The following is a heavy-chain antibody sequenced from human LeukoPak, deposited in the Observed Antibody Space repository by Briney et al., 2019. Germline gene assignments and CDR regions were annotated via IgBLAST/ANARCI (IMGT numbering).Heavy chain of an antibody. V-gene: IGHV4-39*01. D-gene: IGHD4-17*01. CDR3: ARHYPDHLQGHYGDYEGFGY. J-gene: IGHJ4*02. Sequence: SETLSPTCTVSGGSISSSSYYWGWIRQPPGKGLEWIGSIYYSGSTYYNPSLKSRVTISVDTSKNQFSLKLSSVTAADTAVYYCARHYPDHLQGHYGDYEGFGYWGQGTLVTVSS. CDR1: GGSISSSSYY. CDR2: IYYSGST.